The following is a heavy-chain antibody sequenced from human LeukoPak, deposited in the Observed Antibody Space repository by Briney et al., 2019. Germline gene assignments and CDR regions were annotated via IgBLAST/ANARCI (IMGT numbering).Heavy chain of an antibody. CDR1: GFTFSSYG. D-gene: IGHD6-13*01. J-gene: IGHJ4*02. V-gene: IGHV3-30*03. Sequence: GGSLRLSCAASGFTFSSYGMHWVRQAPGKGLEWVAVISYDGSNKYCADSVKGRFTISRDNSKNTLYLQMDSLRAEDTAVYYCARVSSSWHYFDYWGQGTLVTVSS. CDR2: ISYDGSNK. CDR3: ARVSSSWHYFDY.